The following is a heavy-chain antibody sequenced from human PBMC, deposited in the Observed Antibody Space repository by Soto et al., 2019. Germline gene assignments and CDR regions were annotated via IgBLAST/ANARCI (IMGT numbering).Heavy chain of an antibody. CDR2: ISAYNGNT. D-gene: IGHD3-3*01. Sequence: GASVKLSCKASGYTFTSYGISWVRQAPGQGLEWMGWISAYNGNTNYAQKLQGRVTMTTDTSTSTAYMELRSLRSDDTAVYYCARTYYDFWSGYYTVYWYFDLWGRGTLVTVSS. J-gene: IGHJ2*01. CDR1: GYTFTSYG. CDR3: ARTYYDFWSGYYTVYWYFDL. V-gene: IGHV1-18*01.